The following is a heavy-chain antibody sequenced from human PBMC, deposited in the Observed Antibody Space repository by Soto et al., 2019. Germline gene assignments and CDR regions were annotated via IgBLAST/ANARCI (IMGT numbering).Heavy chain of an antibody. Sequence: ASLKVSCKASGYTFTSYAMHWVRQAPGQRLEWMGWINAGNGNTKYSQKSQGRVTITRDTSASTAYMELSSLRSEDTAVYYCARAVTIFGVVPDPDYYGMDVWGQGTTVTV. D-gene: IGHD3-3*01. CDR2: INAGNGNT. CDR3: ARAVTIFGVVPDPDYYGMDV. CDR1: GYTFTSYA. J-gene: IGHJ6*02. V-gene: IGHV1-3*01.